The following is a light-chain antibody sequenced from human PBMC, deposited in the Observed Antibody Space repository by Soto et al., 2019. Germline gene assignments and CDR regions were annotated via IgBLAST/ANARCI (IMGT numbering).Light chain of an antibody. CDR2: EVS. V-gene: IGLV2-14*01. Sequence: QSALTQPASVSGSPGQSITISCTGTSSDIGGYNYVSWYQQHPGTAPKLIIYEVSNRPSGVSNRFSGSKSGNTASLTISGLQAEDEADYYCSSYTSSSTPYVFGTGTKVTVL. CDR1: SSDIGGYNY. CDR3: SSYTSSSTPYV. J-gene: IGLJ1*01.